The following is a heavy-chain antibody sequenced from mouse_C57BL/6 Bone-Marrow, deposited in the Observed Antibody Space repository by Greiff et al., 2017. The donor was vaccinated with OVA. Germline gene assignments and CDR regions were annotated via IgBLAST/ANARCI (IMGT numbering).Heavy chain of an antibody. V-gene: IGHV4-1*01. J-gene: IGHJ1*03. CDR1: RVDFSRYW. Sequence: EASRVDFSRYWMSWVRRAPGKGLEWIGEINPDSSTINYAPSLKDKFIISRDNAKNTLYLQMSKVRSEDTALYYCARNYYGSPPWYFDVWGTGTTVTVSS. CDR2: INPDSSTI. CDR3: ARNYYGSPPWYFDV. D-gene: IGHD1-1*01.